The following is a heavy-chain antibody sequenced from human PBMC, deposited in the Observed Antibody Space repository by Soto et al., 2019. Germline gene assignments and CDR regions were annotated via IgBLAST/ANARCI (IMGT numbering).Heavy chain of an antibody. CDR2: ISSSSSYI. Sequence: GGSLRLSCAASGFTFSSYSMNWVRQAPGKGLEWVSSISSSSSYIYYADSVKGRFTISRDNAKNSLYLQMNSLRAEDTAVYYCAIIVVVPATDAFDIWGQGTMVTVSS. CDR3: AIIVVVPATDAFDI. J-gene: IGHJ3*02. CDR1: GFTFSSYS. V-gene: IGHV3-21*01. D-gene: IGHD2-2*01.